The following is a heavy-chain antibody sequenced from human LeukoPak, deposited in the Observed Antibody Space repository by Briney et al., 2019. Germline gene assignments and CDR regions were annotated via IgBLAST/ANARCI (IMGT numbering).Heavy chain of an antibody. J-gene: IGHJ4*02. CDR1: GFTFSSYA. V-gene: IGHV3-23*01. Sequence: PGGSLRLSCAASGFTFSSYAMSWVRQAPGKGLEWVSDISGSGGSTYYADSVKGRFTISRDNSKNTLYLQMNSLRAEDTAVYYCAKGLVRGKGAAGTSFDYWGQGTLVTVSS. CDR2: ISGSGGST. D-gene: IGHD6-13*01. CDR3: AKGLVRGKGAAGTSFDY.